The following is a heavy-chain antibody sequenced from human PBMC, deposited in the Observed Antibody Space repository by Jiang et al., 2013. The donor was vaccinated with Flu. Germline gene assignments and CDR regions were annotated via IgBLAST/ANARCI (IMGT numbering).Heavy chain of an antibody. CDR3: ASSSMDDSFDI. Sequence: QLVESGAEVKKPGASLKVSCKASGYTFTGDHIHWVRQAPGQGLEWMGMINPSDGRTIYAQKFQGRVSMTRDTSTSTVYMELSSLRSEDTAVYYCASSSMDDSFDIWGQGTMVTVSS. V-gene: IGHV1-46*01. CDR2: INPSDGRT. J-gene: IGHJ3*02. D-gene: IGHD2/OR15-2a*01. CDR1: GYTFTGDH.